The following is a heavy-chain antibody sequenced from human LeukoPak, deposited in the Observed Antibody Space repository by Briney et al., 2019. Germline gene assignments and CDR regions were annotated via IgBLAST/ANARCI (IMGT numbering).Heavy chain of an antibody. CDR2: INHSGST. CDR1: GGSISSSSYY. V-gene: IGHV4-39*07. J-gene: IGHJ4*02. D-gene: IGHD2-2*01. Sequence: SETLSLTCTVSGGSISSSSYYWSWIRQPPGKGLEWIGEINHSGSTNYNPSLKSRVTISVDTSKNQFSLKLSSVTAADTAVYYCARDRAPYCSSTSCYQGHDYWGQGTLVTVSS. CDR3: ARDRAPYCSSTSCYQGHDY.